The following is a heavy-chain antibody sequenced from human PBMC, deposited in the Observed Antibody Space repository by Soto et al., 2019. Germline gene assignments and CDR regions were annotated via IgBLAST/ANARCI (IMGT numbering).Heavy chain of an antibody. J-gene: IGHJ4*02. CDR1: GYTFTNYA. CDR2: ISAYNGNT. Sequence: ASVKVSCKASGYTFTNYAFSWVLQAPGQGLERMGWISAYNGNTNYPQKLQGRVTMTTDTSTSTAYMELRSLRSDDTAVYYCARDLAAAGPFDCWGQGTLVTVYS. D-gene: IGHD6-13*01. CDR3: ARDLAAAGPFDC. V-gene: IGHV1-18*01.